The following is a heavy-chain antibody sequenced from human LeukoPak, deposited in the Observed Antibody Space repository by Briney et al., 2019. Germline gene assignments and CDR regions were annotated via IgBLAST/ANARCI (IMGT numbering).Heavy chain of an antibody. CDR1: GGSFSGYY. Sequence: SETLSLTCAVYGGSFSGYYWSWVRQPPEKGLEWIGEINHSGSTNYNPSLKSRVTISVHTSKNQFSLKLSSVTAADTAVYYCARGPARGSSSWYVNYWGQGTLVTVSS. CDR2: INHSGST. V-gene: IGHV4-34*01. CDR3: ARGPARGSSSWYVNY. D-gene: IGHD6-13*01. J-gene: IGHJ4*02.